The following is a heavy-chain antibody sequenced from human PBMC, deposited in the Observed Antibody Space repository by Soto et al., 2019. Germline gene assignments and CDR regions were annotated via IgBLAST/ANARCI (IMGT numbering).Heavy chain of an antibody. CDR2: IYWDDDK. CDR1: EFSLSTSGVG. CDR3: AHRYSYGCFDY. D-gene: IGHD5-18*01. J-gene: IGHJ4*02. Sequence: QITLKESGPTLVKPTQTLTLTCTFSEFSLSTSGVGVDWIRQPPGKALEWLALIYWDDDKGYSPSLKSRLTISKDTPKNQVVLTMTNMDPVDTATYYCAHRYSYGCFDYWGQGTLVTVSS. V-gene: IGHV2-5*02.